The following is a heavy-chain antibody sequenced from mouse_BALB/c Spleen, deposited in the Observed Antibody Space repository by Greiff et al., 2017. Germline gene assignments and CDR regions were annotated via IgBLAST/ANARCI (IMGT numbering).Heavy chain of an antibody. Sequence: QVQLQQPGAELVKPGASVKMSCKASGYTFTSYNMHWVKQTPGQGLEWIGAIYPGNGDTSYNQKFKGKATLTADKSSSTAYMQLSSLTSEDAAVYYCARLDYVFAYWGQGTLVTVSA. D-gene: IGHD2-4*01. CDR2: IYPGNGDT. CDR1: GYTFTSYN. CDR3: ARLDYVFAY. J-gene: IGHJ3*01. V-gene: IGHV1-12*01.